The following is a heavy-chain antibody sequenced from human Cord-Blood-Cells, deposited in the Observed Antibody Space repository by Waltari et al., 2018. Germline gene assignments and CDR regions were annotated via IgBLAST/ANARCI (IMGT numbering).Heavy chain of an antibody. CDR3: ARSGWGSSYYYYYMDV. CDR1: GFTFRSYS. Sequence: EVQLVESGGGLVKPGGSLRLSCAASGFTFRSYSMNWFRKAPGKGLEWVSSISSSSSYIYYADSVKGRFTISRDNAKNSLYLQMNSLRAEDTAVYYCARSGWGSSYYYYYMDVWGKGTTVTVSS. V-gene: IGHV3-21*01. J-gene: IGHJ6*03. CDR2: ISSSSSYI. D-gene: IGHD6-19*01.